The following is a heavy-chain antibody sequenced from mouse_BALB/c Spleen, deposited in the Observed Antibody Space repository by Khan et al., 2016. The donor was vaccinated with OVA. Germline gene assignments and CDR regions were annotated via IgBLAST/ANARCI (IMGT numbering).Heavy chain of an antibody. J-gene: IGHJ1*01. V-gene: IGHV14-3*02. CDR3: AQPSWDPRDFEV. CDR2: IAPANGNT. Sequence: EVQLQQSGAELVKPGASVKLSCTASGFNIKDTYLHWVKQRPEQGLEWIGRIAPANGNTKYDPKFKGKATITADTSSNTSYLQLNSLTIEDTDFYYCAQPSWDPRDFEVWGAGTTVTVSS. CDR1: GFNIKDTY. D-gene: IGHD4-1*01.